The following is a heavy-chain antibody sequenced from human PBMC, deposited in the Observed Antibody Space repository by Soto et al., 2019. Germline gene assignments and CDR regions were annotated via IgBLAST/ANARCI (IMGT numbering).Heavy chain of an antibody. D-gene: IGHD2-2*01. V-gene: IGHV1-18*01. CDR3: ARDDLVVGPSALDI. J-gene: IGHJ3*02. Sequence: QGQLVQYGAEMKKTGASVRVSCKTPGDTCGTSGCHWVRPAPGQGREWMGWLSAYNGNPYDRPKLQGRVTMTTDTFTSTAYMEWRSLKSDDTAVYFCARDDLVVGPSALDICGQGKMVTVSS. CDR2: LSAYNGNP. CDR1: GDTCGTSG.